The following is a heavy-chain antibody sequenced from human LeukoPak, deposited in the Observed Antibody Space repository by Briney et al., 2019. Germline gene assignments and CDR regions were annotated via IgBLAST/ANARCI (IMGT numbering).Heavy chain of an antibody. CDR1: GGTFSRYA. CDR2: IIPIFGTA. Sequence: SSVKVSCKASGGTFSRYAISWVRQAPGQGLEWMGRIIPIFGTANYAQKFQGRVTITTDESTSTAYMELSSLRSEDTAVYYCARDLFGVVVAATKWFDPWGQGTLVTVSS. J-gene: IGHJ5*02. V-gene: IGHV1-69*05. D-gene: IGHD2-15*01. CDR3: ARDLFGVVVAATKWFDP.